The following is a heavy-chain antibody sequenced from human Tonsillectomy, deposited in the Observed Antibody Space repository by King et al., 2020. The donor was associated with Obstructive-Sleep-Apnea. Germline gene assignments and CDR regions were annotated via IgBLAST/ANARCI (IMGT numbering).Heavy chain of an antibody. CDR2: IWYDGSNK. CDR1: GFTFSSYG. J-gene: IGHJ6*02. V-gene: IGHV3-33*01. CDR3: ARATADYYDSSGYYYYYGMDV. D-gene: IGHD3-22*01. Sequence: QLVQSGGGVVQPGRSLRLSCAASGFTFSSYGMHWVRQAPGKGLEWVAVIWYDGSNKYYADSVKGRFTISRDNSKNTLYLQMNSLRAEDTAVYFCARATADYYDSSGYYYYYGMDVWGQGTTVTVSS.